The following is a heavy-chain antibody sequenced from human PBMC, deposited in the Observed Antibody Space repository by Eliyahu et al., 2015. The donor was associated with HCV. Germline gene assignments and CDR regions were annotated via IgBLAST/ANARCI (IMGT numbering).Heavy chain of an antibody. J-gene: IGHJ6*02. CDR3: AKSQGARAAGTIYYYGLDV. V-gene: IGHV3-9*01. D-gene: IGHD6-13*01. CDR2: LSWNSGSR. CDR1: GFXFEDYA. Sequence: EVQLVESGGGLVQPGRSLRLSCAGSGFXFEDYAMHWVRQAPGKGLEWVSGLSWNSGSRNYADSVKGRFTIYRDNAKNSLYLQMNSLRAEDTALYYCAKSQGARAAGTIYYYGLDVWGQGTTVTVSS.